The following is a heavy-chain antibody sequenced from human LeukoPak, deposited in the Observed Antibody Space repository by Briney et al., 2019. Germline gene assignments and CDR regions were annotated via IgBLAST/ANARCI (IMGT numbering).Heavy chain of an antibody. J-gene: IGHJ3*02. CDR2: ISISSSPI. D-gene: IGHD2-2*01. Sequence: RGSLRLSRAASGFTFSSYSVNWVRPAPGKGLEGVSYISISSSPIYYADSVKGRFTSSRDNAKNSLYLQMSSLRAEATAVYYCARSAYCTSTSYLNGRGAFDIWGQGTMVTVSS. CDR3: ARSAYCTSTSYLNGRGAFDI. V-gene: IGHV3-48*04. CDR1: GFTFSSYS.